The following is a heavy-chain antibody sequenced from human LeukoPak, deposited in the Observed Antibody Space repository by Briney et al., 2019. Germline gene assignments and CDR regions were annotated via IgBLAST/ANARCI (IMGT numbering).Heavy chain of an antibody. CDR1: GGSISSSSYY. V-gene: IGHV4-39*07. CDR3: AGLVGRYSSGLYYYYFDY. CDR2: MYLSGTT. D-gene: IGHD3-22*01. J-gene: IGHJ4*02. Sequence: SETLSLTCTVSGGSISSSSYYSGWIRQPPGKGLEWIGEMYLSGTTHSNPSVKSRVTISIDKSKNQFFLNLSSVTAADTAVYYCAGLVGRYSSGLYYYYFDYWGQGTLVTVSS.